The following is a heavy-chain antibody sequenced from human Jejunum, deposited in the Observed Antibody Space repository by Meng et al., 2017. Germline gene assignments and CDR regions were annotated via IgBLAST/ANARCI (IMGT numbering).Heavy chain of an antibody. V-gene: IGHV4-4*07. CDR1: GGSISSFY. CDR2: INTSGST. D-gene: IGHD3-10*01. CDR3: ARESVTLLRGLDY. Sequence: SETLSLTCTVSGGSISSFYWSWIRQPAGKGLEWIGRINTSGSTNYSPSLKSRVTMSVDTSKNQISLNLSSVTAADTAVYYCARESVTLLRGLDYWGQGTLVTCAS. J-gene: IGHJ4*02.